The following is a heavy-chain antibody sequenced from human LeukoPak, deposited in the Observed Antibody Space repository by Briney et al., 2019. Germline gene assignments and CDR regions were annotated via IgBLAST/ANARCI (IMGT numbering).Heavy chain of an antibody. CDR3: ARWGGDYSAFDI. Sequence: PGRSLRLSCAASRFTFSGYGMHWVRQAPGKGLEWVAVIWYDGSKKYHADPVKGRFTISRDNSKNTLYLQMNSLRAEDTAVYYCARWGGDYSAFDIWGQGTMVTVSS. CDR2: IWYDGSKK. J-gene: IGHJ3*02. D-gene: IGHD4-17*01. CDR1: RFTFSGYG. V-gene: IGHV3-33*01.